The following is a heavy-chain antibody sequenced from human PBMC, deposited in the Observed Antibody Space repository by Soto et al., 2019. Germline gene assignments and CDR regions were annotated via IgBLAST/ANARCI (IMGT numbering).Heavy chain of an antibody. CDR1: GYTFTGYY. CDR2: INPNSGGT. D-gene: IGHD3-10*01. J-gene: IGHJ6*02. Sequence: ASVKVSCKASGYTFTGYYMHWVRQAPGQGLEWMGWINPNSGGTNYAQKCQGWVTMTRDTSISTAYMELSRLRSDDTAVYYCARGDYGSGYYYYYYGMDVWGQGTTVTVSS. V-gene: IGHV1-2*04. CDR3: ARGDYGSGYYYYYYGMDV.